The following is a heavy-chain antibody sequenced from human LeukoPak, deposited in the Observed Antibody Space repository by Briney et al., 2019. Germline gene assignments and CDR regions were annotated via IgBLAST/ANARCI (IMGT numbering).Heavy chain of an antibody. V-gene: IGHV1-69-2*01. J-gene: IGHJ4*02. CDR3: ATDSKMERQIDY. Sequence: GASVKVSCKASGYTFTDYYMHWVQQAPGKGLEWMGRVDPEDGETIYAEKFQGRVTITAGTSTDTAYMELSSLRSEDTAVYYCATDSKMERQIDYWGQGTLVTVSS. D-gene: IGHD1-1*01. CDR1: GYTFTDYY. CDR2: VDPEDGET.